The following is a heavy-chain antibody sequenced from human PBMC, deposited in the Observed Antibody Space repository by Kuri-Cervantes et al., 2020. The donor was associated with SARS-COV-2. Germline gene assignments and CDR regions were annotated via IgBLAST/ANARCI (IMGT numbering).Heavy chain of an antibody. CDR2: IYSGGST. CDR3: AREERHSVTTRYYYYGMDV. V-gene: IGHV3-53*01. J-gene: IGHJ6*02. CDR1: GFTVSSNY. Sequence: LSLTCAASGFTVSSNYMSWVRQAPGKGLEWVSVIYSGGSTYYADSVKGRFTISRDNSKNTLYLQMNSLRAEDTAVYYCAREERHSVTTRYYYYGMDVWGQGTTVTVSS. D-gene: IGHD4-17*01.